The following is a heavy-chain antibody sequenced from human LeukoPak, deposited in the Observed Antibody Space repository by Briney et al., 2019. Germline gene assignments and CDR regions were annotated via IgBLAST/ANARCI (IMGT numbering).Heavy chain of an antibody. V-gene: IGHV3-20*04. Sequence: GGSLRLSCVASGFTFVDYGMSWVRQAPGKGLEWVSSINWNGGSRCYADSVKGRFTISRDSAKTSVYLEMNSLRAEDTAWYYCARDREGLLLWFGELDYWGQGTLVTVSS. CDR1: GFTFVDYG. CDR3: ARDREGLLLWFGELDY. CDR2: INWNGGSR. J-gene: IGHJ4*02. D-gene: IGHD3-10*01.